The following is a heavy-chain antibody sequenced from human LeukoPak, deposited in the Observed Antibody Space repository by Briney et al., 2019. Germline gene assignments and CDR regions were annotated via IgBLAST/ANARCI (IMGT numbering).Heavy chain of an antibody. V-gene: IGHV4-34*01. Sequence: SETLSLTCAVYDGSSSGYYWSWIRQPPGKGLEWIGETNHSGSTNYNPSLKSRVTISVDTSKNQFSLKLSSVTAADTAVYYCANYYYGSGSFDYWGQGTLVTVSS. CDR1: DGSSSGYY. D-gene: IGHD3-10*01. J-gene: IGHJ4*02. CDR2: TNHSGST. CDR3: ANYYYGSGSFDY.